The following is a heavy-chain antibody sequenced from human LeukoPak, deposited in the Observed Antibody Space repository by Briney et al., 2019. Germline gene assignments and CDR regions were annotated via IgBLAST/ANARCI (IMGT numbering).Heavy chain of an antibody. CDR1: GYTFTSYG. J-gene: IGHJ3*02. CDR3: ARDSPQYFLSGAYDAFDI. D-gene: IGHD2/OR15-2a*01. CDR2: INPSGGST. V-gene: IGHV1-46*01. Sequence: GASVKVSCKASGYTFTSYGISWVRQAPGQGLEWMGIINPSGGSTSYAQKFQGRVTMTRDMSTSTVYMELSSLRSEDTAVYYCARDSPQYFLSGAYDAFDIWGQGTMVTVSS.